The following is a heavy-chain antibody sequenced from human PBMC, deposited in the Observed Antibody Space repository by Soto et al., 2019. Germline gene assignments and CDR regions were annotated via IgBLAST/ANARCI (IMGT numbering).Heavy chain of an antibody. J-gene: IGHJ4*02. CDR2: IWYDGSNK. Sequence: VGSLRLSCAASGFTFSSYGMHWVRQAPGKGLEWEAVIWYDGSNKYYADSVKGRFTISRDNSKNTLYLQMNSLRAEDTAVYYCERGPSILGYWGQGTLVTVSS. D-gene: IGHD3-3*02. CDR1: GFTFSSYG. V-gene: IGHV3-33*01. CDR3: ERGPSILGY.